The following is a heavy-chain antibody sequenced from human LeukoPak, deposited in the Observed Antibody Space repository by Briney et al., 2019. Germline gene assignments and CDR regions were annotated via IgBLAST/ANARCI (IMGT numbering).Heavy chain of an antibody. V-gene: IGHV1-69*13. D-gene: IGHD6-13*01. CDR1: GSTFSSYA. J-gene: IGHJ4*02. Sequence: GASVKVSCKAPGSTFSSYAISWVRQAPGQGFDWMGGIIPIFGPANYAQKFQGRVTITADESTSTAYMELSSLRSDDTAVYYCARHGAAAVLLFDYWGQGTLVTVSS. CDR2: IIPIFGPA. CDR3: ARHGAAAVLLFDY.